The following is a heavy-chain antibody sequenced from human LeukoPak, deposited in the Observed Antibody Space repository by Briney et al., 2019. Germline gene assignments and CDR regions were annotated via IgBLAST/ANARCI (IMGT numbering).Heavy chain of an antibody. V-gene: IGHV3-33*01. CDR1: GFTFSTYG. CDR3: ARAVGPFDY. Sequence: GGSLRLSCAASGFTFSTYGMHWLRQAPGKGPEWVAVIWNDGSNKYYADSVKGRFTISRDNSEDTLYLQMNSLRVDDTAVYYCARAVGPFDYWGQGTLVTVSS. D-gene: IGHD3/OR15-3a*01. CDR2: IWNDGSNK. J-gene: IGHJ4*02.